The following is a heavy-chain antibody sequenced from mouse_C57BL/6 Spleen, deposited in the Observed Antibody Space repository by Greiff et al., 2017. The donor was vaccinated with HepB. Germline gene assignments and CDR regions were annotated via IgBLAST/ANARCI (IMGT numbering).Heavy chain of an antibody. Sequence: ESGAELARPGASVKLSCKASGYTFTSYGISWVKQRTGQGLEWIGEIYPRSGNTYYNEKFKGKATLTADKSSSTAYMELRSLTSEDSAVYFCARGTTVRDFDYWGQGTTLTVSS. CDR2: IYPRSGNT. D-gene: IGHD1-1*01. J-gene: IGHJ2*01. CDR1: GYTFTSYG. V-gene: IGHV1-81*01. CDR3: ARGTTVRDFDY.